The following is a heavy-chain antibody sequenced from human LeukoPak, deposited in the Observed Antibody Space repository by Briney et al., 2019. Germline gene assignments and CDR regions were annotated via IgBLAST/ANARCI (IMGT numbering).Heavy chain of an antibody. J-gene: IGHJ4*02. D-gene: IGHD4-17*01. CDR1: GFTFGGYA. Sequence: PGGSLRLSCTASGFTFGGYAMRWVRQAPGKGLEWVGFIRSKAYGGTTEYAATVKGRFTISRDDSKSIAYLQMNSLKTEDTAVYYCTRRLTTEDYWGQGTLVTVSS. CDR2: IRSKAYGGTT. CDR3: TRRLTTEDY. V-gene: IGHV3-49*04.